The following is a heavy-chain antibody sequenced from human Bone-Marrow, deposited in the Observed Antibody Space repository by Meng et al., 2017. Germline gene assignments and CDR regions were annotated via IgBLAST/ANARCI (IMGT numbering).Heavy chain of an antibody. CDR1: GVTFSSYE. J-gene: IGHJ6*02. D-gene: IGHD2-21*02. CDR2: ISSSGSTI. Sequence: GGSLRLSCAASGVTFSSYEMNWVRQAPGKGLEWVSYISSSGSTIYYADSVKGRFTISRDNAKNSLYLQMNSLRAEDTAVYYCARRFCGGDCYPYYYYGMDVWGQGTTVTVSS. V-gene: IGHV3-48*03. CDR3: ARRFCGGDCYPYYYYGMDV.